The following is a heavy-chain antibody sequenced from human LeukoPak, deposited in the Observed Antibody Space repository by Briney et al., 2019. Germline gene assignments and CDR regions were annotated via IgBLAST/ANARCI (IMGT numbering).Heavy chain of an antibody. CDR1: GGSISSYY. D-gene: IGHD5/OR15-5a*01. Sequence: PSETLSLTCTVSGGSISSYYWSWIRQPPGKGLEWIGYIYYSGNTNYNPSLKSRVTISVDTSKNQFSLKLSSVTAADTAVYYCARRVTSAPYFDYWGQGTLVTVSS. CDR2: IYYSGNT. J-gene: IGHJ4*02. CDR3: ARRVTSAPYFDY. V-gene: IGHV4-59*01.